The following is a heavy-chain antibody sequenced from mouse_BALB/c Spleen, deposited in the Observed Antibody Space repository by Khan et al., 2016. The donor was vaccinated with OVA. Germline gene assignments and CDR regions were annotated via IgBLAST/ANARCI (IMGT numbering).Heavy chain of an antibody. CDR2: INTETGEP. J-gene: IGHJ4*01. CDR1: GYSFTDYS. CDR3: ATSNPFYAMDY. V-gene: IGHV9-2-1*01. D-gene: IGHD4-1*01. Sequence: QIQLVQSGPELKKPGETVMISCKASGYSFTDYSMHWVKQAPGKGLKWMGWINTETGEPTYADDFKGRFAFSLETSVSTAYLQINNLKNEDTATYFCATSNPFYAMDYWGQGTSVTVSS.